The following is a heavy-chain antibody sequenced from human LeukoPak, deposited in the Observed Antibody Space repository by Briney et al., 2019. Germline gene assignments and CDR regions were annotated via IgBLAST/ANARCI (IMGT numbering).Heavy chain of an antibody. CDR2: IYYSGST. Sequence: PSETLSLTCTVSGGSISSSSYYWGWIRQPPGKGLEWIGSIYYSGSTYYNPSLKSRVTISVGTSKNQFSLKLSSVTAADTAVYYCARQSQWLVKGGAFDIWGQGTMVTVSS. D-gene: IGHD6-19*01. CDR3: ARQSQWLVKGGAFDI. J-gene: IGHJ3*02. V-gene: IGHV4-39*07. CDR1: GGSISSSSYY.